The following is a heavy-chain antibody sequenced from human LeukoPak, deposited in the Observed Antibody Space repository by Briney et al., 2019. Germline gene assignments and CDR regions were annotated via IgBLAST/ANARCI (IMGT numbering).Heavy chain of an antibody. J-gene: IGHJ6*02. CDR2: MNPNSGNT. Sequence: ASVKVSCKASGYTFTSYDINWVRQATGQGREWMGWMNPNSGNTGYAQKFQGRVTMTRNTSISTAYMELSSLRSEDTAVYYCARGRSPRGFSYYYGMDVWGQGTTVTVSS. D-gene: IGHD3-10*01. CDR1: GYTFTSYD. V-gene: IGHV1-8*01. CDR3: ARGRSPRGFSYYYGMDV.